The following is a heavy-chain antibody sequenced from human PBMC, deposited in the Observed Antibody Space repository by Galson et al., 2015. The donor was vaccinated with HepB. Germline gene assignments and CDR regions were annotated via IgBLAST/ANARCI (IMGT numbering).Heavy chain of an antibody. J-gene: IGHJ4*02. CDR2: IYPGDSDT. V-gene: IGHV5-51*01. D-gene: IGHD2-15*01. CDR1: GYSFTSYW. CDR3: ARQEVVVAANPRFDY. Sequence: QSGAEVKKPGESLKISCKGSGYSFTSYWIGWVRQMPGKGLEWMGIIYPGDSDTRYSPSFQGQVTISADKSISTAYLQWSSLKASDTAMYYCARQEVVVAANPRFDYWGQGTLVTVSS.